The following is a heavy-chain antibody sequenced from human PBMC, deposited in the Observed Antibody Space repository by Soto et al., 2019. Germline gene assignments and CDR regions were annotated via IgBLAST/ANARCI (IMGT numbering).Heavy chain of an antibody. Sequence: GEPLKISGNGSGYNFAGYWIAWVGQMPGKGLELMGIIYPSDSDTRYRPSFQGQVTTSADKSISSAYLQWSSLRASDTAMYYCARGGVSTRTFDYWGQGTPVTVSS. J-gene: IGHJ4*02. CDR1: GYNFAGYW. V-gene: IGHV5-51*01. CDR3: ARGGVSTRTFDY. D-gene: IGHD3-3*01. CDR2: IYPSDSDT.